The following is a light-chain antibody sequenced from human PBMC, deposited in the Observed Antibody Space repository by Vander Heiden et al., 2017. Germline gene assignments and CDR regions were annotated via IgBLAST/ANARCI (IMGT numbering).Light chain of an antibody. V-gene: IGLV8-61*01. CDR2: NTN. Sequence: QTVVTQEPSFSVSPGGTVTLTCGLGSGSVSTSYSPGWFQQTPGQAPRTLIYNTNTRSSGVPDRFSGSILGKKAALTITGAQANDESDYYCVLYMGSGLWVFGGGTKLTVL. CDR3: VLYMGSGLWV. CDR1: SGSVSTSYS. J-gene: IGLJ3*02.